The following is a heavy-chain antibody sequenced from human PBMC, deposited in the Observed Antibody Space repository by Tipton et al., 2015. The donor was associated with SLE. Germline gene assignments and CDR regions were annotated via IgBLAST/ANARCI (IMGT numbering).Heavy chain of an antibody. CDR3: ARLDGDPGDY. D-gene: IGHD4-17*01. V-gene: IGHV4-34*01. CDR2: INHSGST. CDR1: GFTFSSYS. Sequence: LRLSCAASGFTFSSYSMNWIRQPPGKGLEWIGEINHSGSTNYNPSLKSRVTISVDTSKNQFSLKLSSVTAADTAVYYCARLDGDPGDYWGQGTLVTVSS. J-gene: IGHJ4*02.